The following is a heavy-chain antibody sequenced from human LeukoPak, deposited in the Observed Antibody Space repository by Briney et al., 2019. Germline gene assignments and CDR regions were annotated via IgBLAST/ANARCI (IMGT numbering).Heavy chain of an antibody. V-gene: IGHV4-4*07. J-gene: IGHJ4*02. CDR1: GGSISSYY. D-gene: IGHD3-16*02. Sequence: SETLSLTCTVSGGSISSYYWSWIRQPAGMGLEWIGRIYTSGSTNYNPSLKSRVTMSVDTSKNQFSLKLSSVTAADTAVYYCAATYYDYVWGSYRYTIDYWGQGTLVTVSS. CDR2: IYTSGST. CDR3: AATYYDYVWGSYRYTIDY.